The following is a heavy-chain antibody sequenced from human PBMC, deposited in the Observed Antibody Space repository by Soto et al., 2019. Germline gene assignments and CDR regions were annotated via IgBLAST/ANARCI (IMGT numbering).Heavy chain of an antibody. CDR2: IYPGDSGT. Sequence: PGESLTISCTRAGYTFTHYWIGWVRQMPGKGLEWMGIIYPGDSGTKYNPSFQGQVTISADKSITTTYLRWTSLKASDTAIYYCAASIFYYGMDVWGQGTTVTVSS. J-gene: IGHJ6*02. CDR3: AASIFYYGMDV. CDR1: GYTFTHYW. V-gene: IGHV5-51*01.